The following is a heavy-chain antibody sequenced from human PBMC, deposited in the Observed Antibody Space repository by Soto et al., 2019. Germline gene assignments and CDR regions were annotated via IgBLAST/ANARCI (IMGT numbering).Heavy chain of an antibody. CDR3: ARDSRDYYYGMDV. V-gene: IGHV4-31*03. CDR1: GGSISSGGYY. Sequence: TSETLSLTCTVSGGSISSGGYYWSWIRQHPGKGLEWIGYIYYSGSTYYNPSLKSRVTISVDTSKNQFSLKLSSVTAADTAVYYCARDSRDYYYGMDVWGQGTTVTVSS. J-gene: IGHJ6*02. CDR2: IYYSGST.